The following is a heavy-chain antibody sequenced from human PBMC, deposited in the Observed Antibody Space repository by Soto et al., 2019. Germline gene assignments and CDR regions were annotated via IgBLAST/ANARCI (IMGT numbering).Heavy chain of an antibody. CDR3: ARTRKVYYDSRGAFDI. Sequence: ASVKVSCKASGYTFTSYGISWVRQAPGQGLEWMGWISAYNGNTNYAQKLQGRVTMTTDTSTSTAYMELRSLRSDDTAVYYCARTRKVYYDSRGAFDIWGQGTMVTVSS. CDR2: ISAYNGNT. V-gene: IGHV1-18*04. D-gene: IGHD3-22*01. CDR1: GYTFTSYG. J-gene: IGHJ3*02.